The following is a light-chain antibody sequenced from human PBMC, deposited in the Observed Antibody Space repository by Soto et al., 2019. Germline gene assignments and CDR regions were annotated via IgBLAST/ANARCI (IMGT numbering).Light chain of an antibody. V-gene: IGLV2-14*01. CDR2: GVT. CDR3: FSHRGGDSHV. Sequence: QSALTQPASVSGSPGQSTTIPCTGTSSDVGAYNYVSWYQQYPGKAPKLMIYGVTNRPSGVSNRFSGSKTGNTASLTISGLQAEDEADYYCFSHRGGDSHVFGTGTKVTVL. CDR1: SSDVGAYNY. J-gene: IGLJ1*01.